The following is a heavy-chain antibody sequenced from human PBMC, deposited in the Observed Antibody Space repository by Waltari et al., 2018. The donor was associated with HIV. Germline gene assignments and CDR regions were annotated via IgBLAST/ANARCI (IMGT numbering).Heavy chain of an antibody. Sequence: EVQLVESGGGWVQRGGSLTHTCEPSGFTFSFYWLGGVRQAPGKGLEWVANINQAGTERHYVDSVRGRFTISRDNGKTSLFLQMNSLSVDDTAVYYCATTHGSGDYDNDFDYWGQGTLV. D-gene: IGHD3-10*01. V-gene: IGHV3-7*01. CDR1: GFTFSFYW. CDR2: INQAGTER. CDR3: ATTHGSGDYDNDFDY. J-gene: IGHJ4*02.